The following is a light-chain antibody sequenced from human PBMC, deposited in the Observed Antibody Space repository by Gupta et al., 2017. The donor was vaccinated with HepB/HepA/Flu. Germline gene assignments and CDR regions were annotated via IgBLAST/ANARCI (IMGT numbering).Light chain of an antibody. Sequence: DIQMTQSPSSLSASVGDRVTITCRASQAISNFLAWYQQKPGKAPKSQIYAASSLQTGVPPKFSGSGSGTDFTLTISSLQPEDFAIYYCQQDNSYPQTFGQGTEVEVK. J-gene: IGKJ1*01. V-gene: IGKV1-16*02. CDR1: QAISNF. CDR2: AAS. CDR3: QQDNSYPQT.